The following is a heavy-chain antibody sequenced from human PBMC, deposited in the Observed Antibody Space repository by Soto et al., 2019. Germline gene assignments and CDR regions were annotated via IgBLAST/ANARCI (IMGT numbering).Heavy chain of an antibody. D-gene: IGHD3-9*01. V-gene: IGHV3-33*01. J-gene: IGHJ6*02. CDR1: GFTFSSYG. CDR2: IWYDGSNK. CDR3: ARDSLTYYDILTGYDRLSGMDV. Sequence: PGGSLRLSCAASGFTFSSYGMHWVRQAPGKGLEWVAVIWYDGSNKYYADSVKGRFTISRDNSKNTLYLQMNSLRAEDTAVYYCARDSLTYYDILTGYDRLSGMDVWGQGTTVTVSS.